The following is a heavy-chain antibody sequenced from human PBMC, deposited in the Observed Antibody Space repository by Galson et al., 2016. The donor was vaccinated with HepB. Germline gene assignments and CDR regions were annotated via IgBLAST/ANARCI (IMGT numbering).Heavy chain of an antibody. V-gene: IGHV3-30-3*01. CDR3: AREGHSSGRCGEFAV. D-gene: IGHD6-19*01. CDR2: MSYDGFTN. Sequence: SLRLSCAASGIAFTNSIMHWVRQAPGKGLDWVAAMSYDGFTNYYSDSVEGRFTVFRDDFDSKFYLQMNSLSADDTALYFWAREGHSSGRCGEFAVWGQGTMVNVFS. J-gene: IGHJ3*01. CDR1: GIAFTNSI.